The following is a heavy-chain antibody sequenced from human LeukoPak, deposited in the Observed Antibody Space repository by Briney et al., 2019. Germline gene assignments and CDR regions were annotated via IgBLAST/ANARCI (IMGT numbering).Heavy chain of an antibody. CDR3: ARQTRDLRLSNSYYFDY. CDR1: GRSISNYY. CDR2: IYSSVNT. V-gene: IGHV4-4*07. Sequence: SQTLSLACRVSGRSISNYYWSWIRQPADRGLEWIGRIYSSVNTNYNPTFKTRFTMSVDTSKNQFSLKLSSVTAAHTAVYYCARQTRDLRLSNSYYFDYWGQGTLVTVSS. D-gene: IGHD3-16*02. J-gene: IGHJ4*02.